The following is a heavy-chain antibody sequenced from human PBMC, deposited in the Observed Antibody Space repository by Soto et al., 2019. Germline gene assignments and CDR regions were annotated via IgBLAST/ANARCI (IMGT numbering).Heavy chain of an antibody. V-gene: IGHV1-69*12. CDR1: GGTFSSYA. CDR2: IIPIFGTA. CDR3: AGDYSCGWYYFDY. Sequence: QVQLVQSGAEVKKPGSSVKVSCKASGGTFSSYAISWVRQAPGQGLEWMGGIIPIFGTANYAQKFQGRVTITAEESTRTAYMVLSRLRSEDTAVYYCAGDYSCGWYYFDYLGQGTLVTVSS. D-gene: IGHD6-19*01. J-gene: IGHJ4*02.